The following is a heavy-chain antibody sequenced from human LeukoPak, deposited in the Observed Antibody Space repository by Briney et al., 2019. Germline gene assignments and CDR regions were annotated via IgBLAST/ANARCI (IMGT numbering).Heavy chain of an antibody. D-gene: IGHD2-2*02. CDR3: ATTIVVVPAAIEAFDI. Sequence: PGESLKISCKGSGYSFTSYWIGWVRQMPGKGLEWMGIIYPGDSDTRYSPSFQGQVTISADKSISTAYLQWSSLKASDTAMYYCATTIVVVPAAIEAFDIWGQGTMVTVSS. J-gene: IGHJ3*02. CDR1: GYSFTSYW. V-gene: IGHV5-51*01. CDR2: IYPGDSDT.